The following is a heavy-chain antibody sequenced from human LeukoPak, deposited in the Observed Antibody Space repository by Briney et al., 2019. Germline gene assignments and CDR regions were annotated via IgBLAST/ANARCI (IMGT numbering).Heavy chain of an antibody. V-gene: IGHV3-11*04. Sequence: LSLTCTVSGGSISSSSYYWGWIRQPPGKGLEWVSYISSSGSTIYYADSVKGRFTISRDNAKNSLYLQMNSLRAEDTAVYYCAKDSTYYDILTGYGSRNWFDPWGQGTLVTVSS. D-gene: IGHD3-9*01. CDR1: GGSISSSSYY. CDR3: AKDSTYYDILTGYGSRNWFDP. J-gene: IGHJ5*02. CDR2: ISSSGSTI.